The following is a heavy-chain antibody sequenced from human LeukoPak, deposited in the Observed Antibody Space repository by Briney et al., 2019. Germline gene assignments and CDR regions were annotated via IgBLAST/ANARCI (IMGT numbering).Heavy chain of an antibody. Sequence: SETLSLTCTVSGYSISSGYYWGWIRQPPGKGLEWIGSIYHSGSTYYNPSLKSRVTISVDTSKNQFSLKLSSVTAADTAVYYCASGFWFDPWGQGTLVTVSS. D-gene: IGHD2-2*03. J-gene: IGHJ5*02. V-gene: IGHV4-38-2*02. CDR2: IYHSGST. CDR3: ASGFWFDP. CDR1: GYSISSGYY.